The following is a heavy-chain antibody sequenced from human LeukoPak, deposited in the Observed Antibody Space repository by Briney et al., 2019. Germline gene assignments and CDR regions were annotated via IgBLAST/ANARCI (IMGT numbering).Heavy chain of an antibody. V-gene: IGHV4-39*01. D-gene: IGHD6-19*01. J-gene: IGHJ5*02. CDR1: GGSISSSSYY. Sequence: SETLSLTCTVSGGSISSSSYYWGWIRQPPGKGLEWIGSIYYSGSTFYNPSLKGRVTMSVDTSNNQFSLKLTAVTAADTAVYYCARNSAVATSRSWFDPWGQGTLVTVSS. CDR3: ARNSAVATSRSWFDP. CDR2: IYYSGST.